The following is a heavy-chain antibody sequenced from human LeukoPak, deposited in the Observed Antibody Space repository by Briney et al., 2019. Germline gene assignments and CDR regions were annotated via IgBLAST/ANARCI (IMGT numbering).Heavy chain of an antibody. Sequence: SETLSLTCTVSGGSISSYYWSWIRQPPGKGLEWIGYIYYSGSTNYNPSLKSRVTISVDTSKNQFSLKLSSVTAADTAVYYCAGDERRGSYGWFDPWGQGTLVTVSS. D-gene: IGHD1-26*01. CDR3: AGDERRGSYGWFDP. CDR2: IYYSGST. CDR1: GGSISSYY. J-gene: IGHJ5*02. V-gene: IGHV4-59*01.